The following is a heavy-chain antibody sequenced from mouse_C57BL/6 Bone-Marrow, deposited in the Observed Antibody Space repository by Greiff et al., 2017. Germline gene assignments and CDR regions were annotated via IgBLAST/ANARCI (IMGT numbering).Heavy chain of an antibody. J-gene: IGHJ1*01. CDR1: GYTFTSYW. Sequence: VQLQQPGAELVMPGASVKLSCKASGYTFTSYWMHWVKQRPGQGLEWIGEIDPSDSDTNYNQKFKGKSTLTVDKSSSTAYMQRSSLTSEDSAVYYCASEGGYYCGSSWYFDVWGAGTTVTVSS. CDR3: ASEGGYYCGSSWYFDV. CDR2: IDPSDSDT. D-gene: IGHD1-1*01. V-gene: IGHV1-69*01.